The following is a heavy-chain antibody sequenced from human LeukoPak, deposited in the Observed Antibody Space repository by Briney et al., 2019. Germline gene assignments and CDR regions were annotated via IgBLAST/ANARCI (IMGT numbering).Heavy chain of an antibody. CDR3: ARDAQRGFDYSNSLQY. CDR1: GFTFSSYE. Sequence: GGSLRLSCGASGFTFSSYEMNWVRQAPGKGLEWVAVIWSDGTNRYYGDSVKGRFSISRDDSQKRVFLQMNNLRADDTAVYYCARDAQRGFDYSNSLQYWGQGALVTVSS. D-gene: IGHD4-11*01. CDR2: IWSDGTNR. V-gene: IGHV3-33*08. J-gene: IGHJ4*02.